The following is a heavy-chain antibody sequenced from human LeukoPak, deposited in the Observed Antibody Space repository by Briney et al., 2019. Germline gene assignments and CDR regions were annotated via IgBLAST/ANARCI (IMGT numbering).Heavy chain of an antibody. CDR3: ARTSLPHDSSGYYSP. CDR1: GFTFNTYC. Sequence: GGSLRLSCAASGFTFNTYCMHWVRQAPGRGLEWVSSIYPSGTTVYYSDSVKGRFIISRDNTRDSLFLQMNSLRAEDTAVYYCARTSLPHDSSGYYSPWGQEVLVTVSS. V-gene: IGHV3-48*04. D-gene: IGHD3-22*01. CDR2: IYPSGTTV. J-gene: IGHJ5*02.